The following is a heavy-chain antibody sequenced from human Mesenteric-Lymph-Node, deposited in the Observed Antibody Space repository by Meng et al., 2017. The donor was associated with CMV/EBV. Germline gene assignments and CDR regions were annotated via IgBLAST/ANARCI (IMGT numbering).Heavy chain of an antibody. CDR1: GFTFSSYS. D-gene: IGHD5-12*01. J-gene: IGHJ3*01. V-gene: IGHV3-30*02. CDR2: IRFDGDNK. CDR3: AKGDKVATITHV. Sequence: GESLKISCAASGFTFSSYSMHWVRQAPGKGLEWVAFIRFDGDNKYYADSVKGRFTISRDNSKNTLYLQMNSLRPEDTAVYYCAKGDKVATITHVWGQGTMVTVSS.